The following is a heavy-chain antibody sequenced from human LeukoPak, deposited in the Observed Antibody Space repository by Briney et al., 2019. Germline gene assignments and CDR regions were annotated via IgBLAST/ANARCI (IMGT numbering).Heavy chain of an antibody. V-gene: IGHV3-53*01. CDR2: IYSGGST. D-gene: IGHD5-12*01. Sequence: PGGSLRLSCAASGFTVSSNYMSWVRQAPGKGLEWVSVIYSGGSTYYADSVKGRFTISRHNSKNMLYLQMNSLRAEDTAVYYCAKTRDIVATNGAFDIWGQGTMVTVSS. J-gene: IGHJ3*02. CDR3: AKTRDIVATNGAFDI. CDR1: GFTVSSNY.